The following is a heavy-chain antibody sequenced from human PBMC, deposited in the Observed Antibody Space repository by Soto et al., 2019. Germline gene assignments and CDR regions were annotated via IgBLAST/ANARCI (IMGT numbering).Heavy chain of an antibody. CDR2: ISSSSSYI. Sequence: EVQLVESGGGLVKPGGSLRLSCAASGFTFSSYSMNWVRQAPGKGLEWVSSISSSSSYIYYADSVKGRFTISRDNAKNSLYLQMNSLRAEDTAVYYCARDLGYCSSTSCSPVPYYFDYWGQGTLVTVSS. CDR1: GFTFSSYS. CDR3: ARDLGYCSSTSCSPVPYYFDY. V-gene: IGHV3-21*01. D-gene: IGHD2-2*01. J-gene: IGHJ4*02.